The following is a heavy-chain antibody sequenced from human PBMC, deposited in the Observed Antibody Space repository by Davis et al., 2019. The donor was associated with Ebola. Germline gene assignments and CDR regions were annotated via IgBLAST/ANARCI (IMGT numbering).Heavy chain of an antibody. CDR2: ISYDGSNK. Sequence: GESLKISCAASGFTFSSYAMHWVRQAPGKGLEWVAVISYDGSNKYYADSVKGRFTISRDNSKNTLYLQMNSLRAEDTAVYYCATDYGMDVWGQETTVTVSS. V-gene: IGHV3-30-3*01. CDR1: GFTFSSYA. CDR3: ATDYGMDV. J-gene: IGHJ6*02.